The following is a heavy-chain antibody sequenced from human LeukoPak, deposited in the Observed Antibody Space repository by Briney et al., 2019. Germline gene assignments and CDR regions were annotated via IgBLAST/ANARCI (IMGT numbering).Heavy chain of an antibody. D-gene: IGHD2-2*03. Sequence: ASVKVSCKASGYSFTGYAMNWVRQAPGQGLEWMGWINTNTGNPTYAQGFTGRFVFSLDTSVSTAYLQISGLKAEDTAVYYCARIGHCSSGSCSQFDPWGQGTLVTVSS. V-gene: IGHV7-4-1*02. CDR1: GYSFTGYA. CDR2: INTNTGNP. J-gene: IGHJ5*02. CDR3: ARIGHCSSGSCSQFDP.